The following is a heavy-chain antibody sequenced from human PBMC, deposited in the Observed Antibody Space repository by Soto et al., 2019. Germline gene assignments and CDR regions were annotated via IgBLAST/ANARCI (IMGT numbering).Heavy chain of an antibody. J-gene: IGHJ3*02. D-gene: IGHD3-9*01. CDR1: GNSFNPHW. V-gene: IGHV5-51*01. CDR2: IYPGDSDT. CDR3: ARQVYNYDILAPHAFDI. Sequence: RGSLKKSCKGSGNSFNPHWIRLVRQKTGKGLEWMGIIYPGDSDTRNSPSFQGQVTISADKSISTAYLQWSSLKASDTAMYYCARQVYNYDILAPHAFDIWGQGTMVNVSS.